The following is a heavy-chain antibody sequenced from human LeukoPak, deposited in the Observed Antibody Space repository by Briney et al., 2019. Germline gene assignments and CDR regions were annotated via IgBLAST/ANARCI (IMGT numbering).Heavy chain of an antibody. CDR2: ISYDGSNK. D-gene: IGHD3-10*01. CDR3: AKDLNLLLWFGESHFDY. J-gene: IGHJ4*02. CDR1: GFTFSSYG. V-gene: IGHV3-30*18. Sequence: GGSLRLSCAASGFTFSSYGMHWVRQAPGKGLEWVAGISYDGSNKYYADSVKGRFTISRDNSKNTLYLQMNSLRAEDTAVYYCAKDLNLLLWFGESHFDYWGQGTLVTVSS.